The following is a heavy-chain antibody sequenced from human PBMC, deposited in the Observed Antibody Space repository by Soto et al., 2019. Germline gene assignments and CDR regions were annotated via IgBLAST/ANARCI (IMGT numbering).Heavy chain of an antibody. Sequence: SETLSLTCTVSGDSITSDYWSWIRQSPGKGLEWIGDIYHRGNTKYNPSLKSRVTISIDTSGNRFSLKLRSVTSADTAVYYCAREPLTWGQGTLVTVSS. CDR1: GDSITSDY. CDR3: AREPLT. V-gene: IGHV4-59*01. J-gene: IGHJ4*02. CDR2: IYHRGNT.